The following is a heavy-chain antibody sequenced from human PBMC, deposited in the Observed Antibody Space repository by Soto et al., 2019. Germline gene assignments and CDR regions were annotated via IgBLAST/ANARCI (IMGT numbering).Heavy chain of an antibody. J-gene: IGHJ5*02. Sequence: KSSETLSLTCTVCGGSISSYYCSWIRQPPWKGLEWIGYPSYSGSTNYNPSLKSRVTMSVDTSKNQFSLKLNSVTAADTAVYYCARTYCRGAKCYQGGNWFAPGRQGPVVSVSP. CDR1: GGSISSYY. CDR3: ARTYCRGAKCYQGGNWFAP. CDR2: PSYSGST. D-gene: IGHD2-15*01. V-gene: IGHV4-59*01.